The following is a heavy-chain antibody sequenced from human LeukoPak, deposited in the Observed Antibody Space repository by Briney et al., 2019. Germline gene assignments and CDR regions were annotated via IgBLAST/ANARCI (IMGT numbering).Heavy chain of an antibody. D-gene: IGHD1-26*01. CDR2: FDPEDGET. CDR3: VTEGDIGGATGGWDFDY. CDR1: GYTLTELS. Sequence: ASVKVSCKVSGYTLTELSMHWVRQAPGKGLEWKGGFDPEDGETIYAQKFQGRVTMTEDTSTDTAYMELISLRSEDTAVFYCVTEGDIGGATGGWDFDYWGQGTLVTVSS. V-gene: IGHV1-24*01. J-gene: IGHJ4*02.